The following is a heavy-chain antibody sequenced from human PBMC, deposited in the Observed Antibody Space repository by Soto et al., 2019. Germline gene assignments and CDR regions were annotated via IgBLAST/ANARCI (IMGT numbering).Heavy chain of an antibody. J-gene: IGHJ4*02. CDR1: GYTVTTHH. Sequence: SFQATGYTVTTHHISWVQQSPGQGLEWRGWISAYNGNTNYAQNLQGRVTMTTDTSTSTAYMELRSLRSDDTAVYYCARFYASGSYPYDYWGQGTLVTVSS. CDR3: ARFYASGSYPYDY. D-gene: IGHD3-10*01. V-gene: IGHV1-18*01. CDR2: ISAYNGNT.